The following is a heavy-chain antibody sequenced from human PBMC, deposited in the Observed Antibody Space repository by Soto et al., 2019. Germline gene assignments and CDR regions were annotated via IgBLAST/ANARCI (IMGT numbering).Heavy chain of an antibody. CDR1: GASIGGFY. CDR2: IYATGTT. Sequence: PSETLSLTCTVSGASIGGFYWSWIRKSAGKGLEWIGRIYATGTTDYNPSLKSRVMTSVDTSKKQFSMKLRSVTAADTAVYYCARDSLGITGTTGGYYYYGMDVWGQGTTVT. V-gene: IGHV4-4*07. CDR3: ARDSLGITGTTGGYYYYGMDV. D-gene: IGHD1-7*01. J-gene: IGHJ6*02.